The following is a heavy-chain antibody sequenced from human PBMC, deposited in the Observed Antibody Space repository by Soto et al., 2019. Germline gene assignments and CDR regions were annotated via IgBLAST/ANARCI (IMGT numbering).Heavy chain of an antibody. CDR2: IIPIFGTA. D-gene: IGHD5-12*01. CDR1: GGTFSSYA. Sequence: QVQLVQSGAEVKKPGSSVKVSCKASGGTFSSYAISWVRQAPGQGLEWMGGIIPIFGTANYAQKFQGRVTITADESTSTAYMERSSLRSEDTAVYYCAGRGWEMATINGYYYYYGMDVWGQGTTVTVSS. J-gene: IGHJ6*02. V-gene: IGHV1-69*01. CDR3: AGRGWEMATINGYYYYYGMDV.